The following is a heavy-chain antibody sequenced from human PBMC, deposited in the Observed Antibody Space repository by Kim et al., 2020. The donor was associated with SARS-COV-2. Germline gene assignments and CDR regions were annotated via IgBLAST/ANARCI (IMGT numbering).Heavy chain of an antibody. CDR1: GGSFSGYY. CDR2: INHSGST. V-gene: IGHV4-34*01. D-gene: IGHD3-10*01. J-gene: IGHJ6*02. CDR3: ARALLWFGESNSHYYGMDV. Sequence: SETRSLTCAVYGGSFSGYYWSWIRQPQGKGLEWIGEINHSGSTNYNPSLKSRVTISVDTSKNQFSLKLSSVTAAATAVYYCARALLWFGESNSHYYGMDVWGQGTTVTVSS.